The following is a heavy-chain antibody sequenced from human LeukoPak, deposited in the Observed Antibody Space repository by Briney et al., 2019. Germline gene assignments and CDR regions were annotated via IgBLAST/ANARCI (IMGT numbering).Heavy chain of an antibody. D-gene: IGHD3-10*01. CDR2: IYYSGST. CDR3: ARDQGWYYYGSGSYDGYFQH. Sequence: SETLSLTCTVSGGSISSSSYYWGWIRQPPGKGLEWIGSIYYSGSTYYNPSLKSRVTISVDTSKNQFSLKLSSVTAADTAVYYCARDQGWYYYGSGSYDGYFQHWGQGTLVTVSS. J-gene: IGHJ1*01. V-gene: IGHV4-39*07. CDR1: GGSISSSSYY.